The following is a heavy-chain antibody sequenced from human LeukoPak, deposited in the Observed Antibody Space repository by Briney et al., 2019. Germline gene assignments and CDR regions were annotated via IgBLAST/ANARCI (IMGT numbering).Heavy chain of an antibody. CDR2: IIPIFGTA. D-gene: IGHD2-2*01. J-gene: IGHJ2*01. V-gene: IGHV1-69*13. Sequence: ASVTVSCKASGGTFSSYAISWVRQAPGQGLEWMGGIIPIFGTANYAQKFQGRVTITADESTSTAYMELSSLRSEDTAVYYCARVNVVVPAAMRGWYFNLWGRGTLVTVSS. CDR1: GGTFSSYA. CDR3: ARVNVVVPAAMRGWYFNL.